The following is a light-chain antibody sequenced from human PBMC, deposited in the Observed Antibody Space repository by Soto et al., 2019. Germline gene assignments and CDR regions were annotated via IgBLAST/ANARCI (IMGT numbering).Light chain of an antibody. CDR1: SSDVGGYNH. J-gene: IGLJ1*01. V-gene: IGLV2-14*01. CDR2: EVS. CDR3: TSYTSISTYV. Sequence: QSGLTQPSSVSDSPAQSITISFAGTSSDVGGYNHVSWYQQHADKAPKLLIHEVSNRPSGVSNRFSGSKSGNTASLTISGLQAEDEAAYYCTSYTSISTYVFGNGTKVTVL.